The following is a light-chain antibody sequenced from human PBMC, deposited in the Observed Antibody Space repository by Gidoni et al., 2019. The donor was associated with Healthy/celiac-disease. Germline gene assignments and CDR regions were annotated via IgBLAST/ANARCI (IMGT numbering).Light chain of an antibody. J-gene: IGKJ1*01. CDR2: AAS. CDR3: QQSCNTPCT. CDR1: QSISSY. Sequence: DIQMTQSPSSLSASVGDRVTITCRASQSISSYLDWYQQKPGNAPKLLIYAASSLASGIPARFSGSGSGTDFTLTISSLEPEDFAVYYCQQSCNTPCTFGQGTKVDIK. V-gene: IGKV1-39*01.